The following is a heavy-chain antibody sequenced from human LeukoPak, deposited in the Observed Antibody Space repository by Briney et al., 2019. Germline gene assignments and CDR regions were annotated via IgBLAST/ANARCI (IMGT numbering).Heavy chain of an antibody. V-gene: IGHV1-18*01. CDR2: ISSYNGNT. CDR3: AREYCSGGSCYGGIWDY. J-gene: IGHJ4*02. D-gene: IGHD2-15*01. Sequence: ASVKVSCKASGYTFTSYAITWVRQAPGQGLEWMGWISSYNGNTNYAQKLQGRVTMTTETSTSTAYMELRSLRSDDTAVYYCAREYCSGGSCYGGIWDYWGQGTLVTVSS. CDR1: GYTFTSYA.